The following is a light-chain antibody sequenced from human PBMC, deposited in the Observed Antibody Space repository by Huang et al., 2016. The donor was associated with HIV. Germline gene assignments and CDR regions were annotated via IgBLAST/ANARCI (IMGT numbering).Light chain of an antibody. CDR3: QQRTNWPRSIT. CDR1: QSVSSN. V-gene: IGKV3-11*01. Sequence: EIVLTQSPATLSLSPGEGATLSCRASQSVSSNLAWYQQKPGQAPRLLIYDASNRAMGIPTRFRGSGSGTYFTLTIRSLEPEDFAVYYCQQRTNWPRSITFGQGTRLEIK. J-gene: IGKJ5*01. CDR2: DAS.